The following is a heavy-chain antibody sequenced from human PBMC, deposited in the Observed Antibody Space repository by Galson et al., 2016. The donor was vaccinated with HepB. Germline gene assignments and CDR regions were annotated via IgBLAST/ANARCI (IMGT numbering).Heavy chain of an antibody. V-gene: IGHV3-74*01. D-gene: IGHD6-13*01. Sequence: SLRLSCAASGFTFSNYWIHWVRQAPGKGLVWVSRINNDGSDTAYADSVKGRFTLSRDNAKNTLYMQMNSLRAEDTALYYCVRDGYVAREDYWGQGTLVTVSS. CDR1: GFTFSNYW. CDR2: INNDGSDT. CDR3: VRDGYVAREDY. J-gene: IGHJ4*02.